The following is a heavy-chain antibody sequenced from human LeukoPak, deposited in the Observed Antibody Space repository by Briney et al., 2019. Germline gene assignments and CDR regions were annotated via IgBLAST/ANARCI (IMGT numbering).Heavy chain of an antibody. J-gene: IGHJ5*02. V-gene: IGHV4-30-2*05. Sequence: SETLPLTCTVSGGSIRNDDYSWGWIRQPPGKGLEWIGYIYHNGTAYYNPSLRSQVAISVDTSKNQFSLKLTSVTAADTAVYYCARGYCSGARCYYPWGQGTLVTVSS. D-gene: IGHD2-15*01. CDR1: GGSIRNDDYS. CDR2: IYHNGTA. CDR3: ARGYCSGARCYYP.